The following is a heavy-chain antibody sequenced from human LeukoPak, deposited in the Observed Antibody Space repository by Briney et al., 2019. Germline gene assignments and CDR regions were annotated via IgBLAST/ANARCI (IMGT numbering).Heavy chain of an antibody. V-gene: IGHV3-30*18. Sequence: GGSLRLSCAASGFTFSSYGMHWVRQAPGKGLEWVAVISYDGSNKYYADSVKGRFTVSRDNSKNTLYLQMNSLRAEDTAVYYCAKVRIAARPDQNYFDYWGQGTLVTVSS. J-gene: IGHJ4*02. CDR1: GFTFSSYG. D-gene: IGHD6-6*01. CDR3: AKVRIAARPDQNYFDY. CDR2: ISYDGSNK.